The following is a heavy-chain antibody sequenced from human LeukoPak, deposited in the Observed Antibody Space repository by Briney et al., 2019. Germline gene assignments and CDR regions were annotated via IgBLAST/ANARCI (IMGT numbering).Heavy chain of an antibody. V-gene: IGHV4-59*01. Sequence: SETLSLTCTVSGGSIKSYYRSWIRQPPGTGLEWIGYISYNGGTNYNPSLKSRVTISVDTSKNQFSLKLSSVTAADTAVYYCARVWNYYYYYYMDVWGKGTTVTVSS. CDR1: GGSIKSYY. J-gene: IGHJ6*03. CDR3: ARVWNYYYYYYMDV. D-gene: IGHD3-10*01. CDR2: ISYNGGT.